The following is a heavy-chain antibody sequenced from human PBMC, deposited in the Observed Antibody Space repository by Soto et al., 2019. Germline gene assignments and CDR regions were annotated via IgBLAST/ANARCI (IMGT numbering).Heavy chain of an antibody. CDR2: ISGSGGSI. J-gene: IGHJ6*02. D-gene: IGHD2-21*02. Sequence: EVQLLESGGGLVQPGGALRLSCSASGFTFSSSAMNWVRQAPGKGLEWVSAISGSGGSIYYADSVKGRFTISRDNSKTTLYLQMDSLRAGDTAVYYCAKGGGDSLRYGMDVWGQGTTVTVSS. CDR1: GFTFSSSA. V-gene: IGHV3-23*01. CDR3: AKGGGDSLRYGMDV.